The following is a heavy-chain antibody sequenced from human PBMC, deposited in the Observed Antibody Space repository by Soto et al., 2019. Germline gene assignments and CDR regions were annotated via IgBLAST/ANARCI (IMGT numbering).Heavy chain of an antibody. CDR3: ARVDGSGTFSFFDS. CDR2: LYYIGRS. D-gene: IGHD3-10*01. J-gene: IGHJ4*01. CDR1: GDSIRSANYF. V-gene: IGHV4-61*01. Sequence: SETLSLTCDVSGDSIRSANYFWSWIRQTPGKGLEWIGYLYYIGRSTYNPSLESRVTISLATSKIQFSLRLTSVTAADTAVYYCARVDGSGTFSFFDSWGHGTLVTSPQ.